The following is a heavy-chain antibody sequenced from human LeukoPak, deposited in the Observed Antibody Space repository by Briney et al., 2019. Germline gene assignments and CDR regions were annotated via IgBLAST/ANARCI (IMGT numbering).Heavy chain of an antibody. CDR2: IYYSGST. D-gene: IGHD2-2*01. Sequence: SETLSLTCTVSGGSISSGDYYWSWIRQPPGKGLEWIGYIYYSGSTYYNPSLKSRVTISVDTSKNQFSLKLSSVTAADTAVYHCARGYCSSTSCYGGFDYWGQGTLVTVSS. V-gene: IGHV4-30-4*08. CDR1: GGSISSGDYY. CDR3: ARGYCSSTSCYGGFDY. J-gene: IGHJ4*02.